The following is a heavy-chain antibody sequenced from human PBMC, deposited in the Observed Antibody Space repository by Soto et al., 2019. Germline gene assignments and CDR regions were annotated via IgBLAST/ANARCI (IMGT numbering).Heavy chain of an antibody. J-gene: IGHJ4*02. CDR2: IYHSGST. CDR1: GGSISSSNW. CDR3: AREEYCSRGSCYSGAGIDY. V-gene: IGHV4-4*02. D-gene: IGHD2-15*01. Sequence: QVQLQESGPGLVKPSGTLSLTCAVSGGSISSSNWWSWVRQPPGKGLEWIGEIYHSGSTNYNPSLKSRVTISVDKSKNQFSLKLSSVTAADTAVYYCAREEYCSRGSCYSGAGIDYWGQGTLVTVSS.